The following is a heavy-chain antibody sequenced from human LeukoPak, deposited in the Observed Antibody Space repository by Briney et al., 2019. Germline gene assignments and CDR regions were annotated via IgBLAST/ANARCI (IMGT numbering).Heavy chain of an antibody. V-gene: IGHV3-23*01. Sequence: GGSLRLSCAASGFTFANYAMSWVRQASGKGLEWVSGISGSGGATDYADSVKGRFTISRDNSKSTLFLHMDGLRADDTAVYYCAKDLSRYCSADSCYLVGDYFFDYWGHGNVVTVSS. D-gene: IGHD2-15*01. J-gene: IGHJ4*01. CDR1: GFTFANYA. CDR2: ISGSGGAT. CDR3: AKDLSRYCSADSCYLVGDYFFDY.